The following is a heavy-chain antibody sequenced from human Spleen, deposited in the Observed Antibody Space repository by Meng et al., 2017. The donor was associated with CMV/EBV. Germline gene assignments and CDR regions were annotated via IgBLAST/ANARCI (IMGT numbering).Heavy chain of an antibody. CDR1: GFTVSSNY. J-gene: IGHJ6*02. D-gene: IGHD7-27*01. V-gene: IGHV3-53*01. Sequence: GGSLRLSCAASGFTVSSNYMSWVRQAPGKGLEWVSVIYSDGKTYYADSVKGRFTISRDISKNTVYLQMDSLRAEDTAVFYCARGGDHRTYYYGMDVWGQGTTVTVSS. CDR2: IYSDGKT. CDR3: ARGGDHRTYYYGMDV.